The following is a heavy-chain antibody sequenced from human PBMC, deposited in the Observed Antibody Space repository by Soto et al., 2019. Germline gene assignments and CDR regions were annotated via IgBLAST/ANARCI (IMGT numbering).Heavy chain of an antibody. D-gene: IGHD2-2*01. J-gene: IGHJ6*02. CDR1: GGTFSSYT. V-gene: IGHV1-69*08. CDR3: ARDLCSSTSCYLDSYYGMDV. CDR2: IIPILGIA. Sequence: QVQLVQSGAEVKKPGSSVKVSCKASGGTFSSYTISWVRQAPGQGLEWMGRIIPILGIANYAQKFQGRVTITADKSTSTAYMELSSLRSEDTAVYYCARDLCSSTSCYLDSYYGMDVWGQGTTVTVSS.